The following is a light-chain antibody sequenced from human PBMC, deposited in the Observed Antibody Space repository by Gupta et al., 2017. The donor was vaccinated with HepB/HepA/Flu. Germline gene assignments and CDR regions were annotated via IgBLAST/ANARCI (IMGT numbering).Light chain of an antibody. Sequence: YDLTQPPSVSVSPGQTTGITCSGDRLGEKYVYWYQQRPGQSPVLVIYHDSKRPSGIPERFSGSNSGNTATLTITGTQAVDEADYYCQAWDSTYGVFGSGTKFTV. CDR2: HDS. J-gene: IGLJ1*01. CDR1: RLGEKY. CDR3: QAWDSTYGV. V-gene: IGLV3-1*01.